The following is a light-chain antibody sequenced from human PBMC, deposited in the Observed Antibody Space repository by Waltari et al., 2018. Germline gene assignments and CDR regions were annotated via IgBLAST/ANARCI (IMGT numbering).Light chain of an antibody. CDR2: GTS. CDR3: QQYAYLIT. Sequence: IVLTRSPGTLSLSQGERATLSCRASQSVISSLAWYHQKPGQALRLLIYGTSSRATGIPDRFSGSGSGTDFTLTISRLEPEDFAVYYCQQYAYLITFGQGTRLEIK. J-gene: IGKJ5*01. CDR1: QSVISS. V-gene: IGKV3-20*01.